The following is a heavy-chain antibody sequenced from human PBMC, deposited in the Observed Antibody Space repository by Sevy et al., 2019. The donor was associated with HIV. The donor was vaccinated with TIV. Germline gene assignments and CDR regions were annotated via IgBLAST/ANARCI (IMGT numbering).Heavy chain of an antibody. Sequence: GGSLRLSCAASEVTFSNYAMSWVRQAPGKGLEWVSSISGRGGETFYADSVKGRFTISRDKSKNTLYLQMNSLRVEDTAVYYCAKDMILVVGEALDIWGQGTMVTVSS. CDR2: ISGRGGET. CDR1: EVTFSNYA. CDR3: AKDMILVVGEALDI. J-gene: IGHJ3*02. D-gene: IGHD3-22*01. V-gene: IGHV3-23*01.